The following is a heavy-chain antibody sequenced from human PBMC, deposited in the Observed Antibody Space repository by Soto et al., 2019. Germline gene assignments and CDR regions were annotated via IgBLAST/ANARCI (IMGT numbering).Heavy chain of an antibody. Sequence: QVQLVESGGGVVQPGRSLRLSCEASGFTFSSYAMHWVRQAPGKGLEWVAVISYDKSNKYYADSVKGRFTISRDDSKNTLYLQMNSLRVEDTAVYYCARAAYSNTWFDRPFDYWGQGTLVSVSS. CDR2: ISYDKSNK. V-gene: IGHV3-30-3*01. D-gene: IGHD6-13*01. CDR1: GFTFSSYA. CDR3: ARAAYSNTWFDRPFDY. J-gene: IGHJ4*02.